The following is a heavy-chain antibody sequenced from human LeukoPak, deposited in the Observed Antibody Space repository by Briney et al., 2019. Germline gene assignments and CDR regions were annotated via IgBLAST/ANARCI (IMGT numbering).Heavy chain of an antibody. Sequence: SVKVSCKTSGGTFSSYAFTWVRQAPGQGLEWMGGVIPIFGTTNYAQKFQGRVTITADESTSTACMELASLRSEDTAVHYCARGVRNSGSYYIDYWGQGTQVTVSS. J-gene: IGHJ4*02. CDR1: GGTFSSYA. CDR3: ARGVRNSGSYYIDY. D-gene: IGHD1-26*01. CDR2: VIPIFGTT. V-gene: IGHV1-69*13.